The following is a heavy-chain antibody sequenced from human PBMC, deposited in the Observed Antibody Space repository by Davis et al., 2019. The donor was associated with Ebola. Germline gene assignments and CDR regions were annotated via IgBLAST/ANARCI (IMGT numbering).Heavy chain of an antibody. V-gene: IGHV1-8*01. J-gene: IGHJ4*02. CDR3: ARGRDYSSSFDY. CDR2: MNPNSGNT. CDR1: GYTFTNYD. Sequence: SVKVSCKASGYTFTNYDINWVRQATGQGLEWMGWMNPNSGNTGYAQQFQGRVTMTRNTSISTAYMELSSLRSEDTAVYYCARGRDYSSSFDYWGQGTPVTVSS. D-gene: IGHD6-6*01.